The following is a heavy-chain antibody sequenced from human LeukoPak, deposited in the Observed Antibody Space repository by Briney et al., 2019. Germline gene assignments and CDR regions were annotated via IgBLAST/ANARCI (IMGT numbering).Heavy chain of an antibody. D-gene: IGHD3-10*01. CDR1: GGSINSYY. J-gene: IGHJ4*02. Sequence: SETLSLTCTVSGGSINSYYWSWIRQPAGKGLEWIGRIYTSENTNYNPSLKSRVTMSVDTSKNQFSLKLSSVTAADTAVYYCATISSGSASDYWGQGNLVTVSS. V-gene: IGHV4-4*07. CDR2: IYTSENT. CDR3: ATISSGSASDY.